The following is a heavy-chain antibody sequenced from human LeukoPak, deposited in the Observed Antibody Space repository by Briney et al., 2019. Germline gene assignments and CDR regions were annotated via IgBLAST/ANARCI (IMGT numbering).Heavy chain of an antibody. CDR3: ARDRYYYDSSGSLDY. CDR1: GYTFTGYY. CDR2: INPNSGGT. D-gene: IGHD3-22*01. Sequence: GASVKVSCKASGYTFTGYYMHWVRQAPGQGLEWMGRINPNSGGTNYAQKFQGRVTMTRDTSISTAYVELSRLRSDDTAVYYCARDRYYYDSSGSLDYWGQGTLVTVSS. J-gene: IGHJ4*02. V-gene: IGHV1-2*06.